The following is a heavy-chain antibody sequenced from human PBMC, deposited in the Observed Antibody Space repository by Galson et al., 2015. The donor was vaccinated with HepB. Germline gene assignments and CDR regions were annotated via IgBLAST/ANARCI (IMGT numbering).Heavy chain of an antibody. CDR3: AGDMGASAFNI. CDR2: FDPDDGKT. J-gene: IGHJ3*02. CDR1: GYSLSEVP. Sequence: SVKVSCKVSGYSLSEVPIHWVRQAPGKGLEWMGGFDPDDGKTIYAHKFRGRVTMTEDTSRDTAYMELGSLRSDDTAVYFCAGDMGASAFNIWGLGTTVTVSS. V-gene: IGHV1-24*01. D-gene: IGHD1-26*01.